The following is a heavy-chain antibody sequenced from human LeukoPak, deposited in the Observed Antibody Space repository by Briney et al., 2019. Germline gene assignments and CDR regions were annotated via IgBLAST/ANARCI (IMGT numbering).Heavy chain of an antibody. Sequence: YPGGSLRLSCVASGFTFSDYYMSWIRQAPGKGLEYVSYISASGSYANYANSVKGRFTSSRDNAKNSLYLQMNSLRADDTAVYYCARGGYDILTGTSFFDPWGQGTLVTVFS. D-gene: IGHD3-9*01. J-gene: IGHJ5*02. CDR2: ISASGSYA. CDR1: GFTFSDYY. V-gene: IGHV3-11*05. CDR3: ARGGYDILTGTSFFDP.